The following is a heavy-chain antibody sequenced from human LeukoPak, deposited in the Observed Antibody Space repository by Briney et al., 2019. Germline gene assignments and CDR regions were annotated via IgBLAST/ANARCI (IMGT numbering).Heavy chain of an antibody. Sequence: SETLSLTCTVSGGSISSSSYYCGWIRQPPGKGLEWIGSIYYSGSTYYNPSLKSRVTISVDTSKNQFSLKLSSVTAADTAVYYCASGGCSSTSCNLYNWFDPWGQGTLVTVSS. V-gene: IGHV4-39*07. CDR2: IYYSGST. J-gene: IGHJ5*02. CDR1: GGSISSSSYY. D-gene: IGHD2-2*01. CDR3: ASGGCSSTSCNLYNWFDP.